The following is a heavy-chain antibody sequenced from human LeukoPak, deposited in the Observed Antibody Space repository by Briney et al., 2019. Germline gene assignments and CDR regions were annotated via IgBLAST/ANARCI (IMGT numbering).Heavy chain of an antibody. CDR1: GFIFSSYA. J-gene: IGHJ4*02. D-gene: IGHD3-9*01. CDR2: IQYDGSNK. CDR3: AKQRGPYDILTGYSH. Sequence: GGSLRLSCAAAGFIFSSYAMHWVRQAPGKGLQWVTFIQYDGSNKNYADSVKGRFTIARDNSKNIVDLQLNSLIPEDTAVYYCAKQRGPYDILTGYSHWGQGTPVTVSS. V-gene: IGHV3-30*02.